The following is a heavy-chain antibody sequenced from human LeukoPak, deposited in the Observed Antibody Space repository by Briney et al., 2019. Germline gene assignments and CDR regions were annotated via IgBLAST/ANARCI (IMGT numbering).Heavy chain of an antibody. D-gene: IGHD2-15*01. CDR3: ARRVVVAATGDWFDP. J-gene: IGHJ5*02. CDR2: IYYSGST. Sequence: PSETLSLTCTVSGGSISSSSYYWGWIRQPPGKGLEWIGSIYYSGSTYYNPSLKSRVTISVDTSKNQFSLKLSSVTAADTAVYYCARRVVVAATGDWFDPWGQGTLVTVSS. V-gene: IGHV4-39*01. CDR1: GGSISSSSYY.